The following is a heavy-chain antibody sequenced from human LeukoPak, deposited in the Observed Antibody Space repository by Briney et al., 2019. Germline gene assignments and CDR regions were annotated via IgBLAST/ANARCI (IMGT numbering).Heavy chain of an antibody. Sequence: SETLSLTCAVSGYSISSGYYWGWIRQPPGKGLERIGSIYHSGSTYYNPSLKSRVTISVDTSKNQFSLKLSSVTAADTAVYYCARLGPGQLDYFDYWGQGTLVTVSS. CDR1: GYSISSGYY. CDR2: IYHSGST. CDR3: ARLGPGQLDYFDY. D-gene: IGHD2-2*01. V-gene: IGHV4-38-2*01. J-gene: IGHJ4*02.